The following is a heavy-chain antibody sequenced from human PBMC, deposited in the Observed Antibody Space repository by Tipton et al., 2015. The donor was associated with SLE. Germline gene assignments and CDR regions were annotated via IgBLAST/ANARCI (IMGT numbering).Heavy chain of an antibody. CDR1: GGSSSGYY. Sequence: TLSLTCVVYGGSSSGYYWSWIRQPPGKGLEWVGELNHGGSINYNPSLESRVTISIDTSKNQFSLKLSSVTAADTAVYYCAKGRQKNYADHAYWGQGTLVTVSS. CDR2: LNHGGSI. CDR3: AKGRQKNYADHAY. D-gene: IGHD4-17*01. V-gene: IGHV4-34*01. J-gene: IGHJ4*02.